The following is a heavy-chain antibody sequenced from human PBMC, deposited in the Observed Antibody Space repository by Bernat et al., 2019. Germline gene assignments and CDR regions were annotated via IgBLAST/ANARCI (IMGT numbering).Heavy chain of an antibody. Sequence: EVQLVESGGGLVKPGGSLRLSCAASGFTFSNAWMSWFRQAPGKGLEWFGRIKSKTDGGTTDYAAPVKGRFTISRDDSKNTLYLQMNSLKTEDTAVYYCTTDYGEYWGQGTLVTGSS. V-gene: IGHV3-15*01. J-gene: IGHJ4*02. D-gene: IGHD3-16*01. CDR3: TTDYGEY. CDR2: IKSKTDGGTT. CDR1: GFTFSNAW.